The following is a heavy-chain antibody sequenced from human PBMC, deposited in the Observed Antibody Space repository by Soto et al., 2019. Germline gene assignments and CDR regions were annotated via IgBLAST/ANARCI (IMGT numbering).Heavy chain of an antibody. CDR3: ARDHGGDFWSGREPNYGIDV. Sequence: QVQLVESGGGVVQPGRSLRLSCAASGFTFSSYGMHWVRQAPGKGLEWVAVIWYDGSNKYYADSVKGRFTISRDNSKNTLYLQINRLRAEDTAVYYCARDHGGDFWSGREPNYGIDVWGQGTTVTVSS. CDR2: IWYDGSNK. V-gene: IGHV3-33*01. CDR1: GFTFSSYG. D-gene: IGHD3-3*01. J-gene: IGHJ6*02.